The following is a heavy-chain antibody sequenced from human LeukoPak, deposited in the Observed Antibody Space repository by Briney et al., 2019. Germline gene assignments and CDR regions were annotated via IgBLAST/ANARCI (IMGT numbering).Heavy chain of an antibody. J-gene: IGHJ4*02. Sequence: PGGSLRLSCAASGFTFSSYAMSWVRQAPGKGLEWVSAISGSGGSTYYADSVRGRFTTSRDNAKNSLFLQMNSLRAEDTAVYYCARTHGTLTGTGFDYWGQGTLVTVSS. CDR3: ARTHGTLTGTGFDY. D-gene: IGHD1-20*01. V-gene: IGHV3-23*01. CDR1: GFTFSSYA. CDR2: ISGSGGST.